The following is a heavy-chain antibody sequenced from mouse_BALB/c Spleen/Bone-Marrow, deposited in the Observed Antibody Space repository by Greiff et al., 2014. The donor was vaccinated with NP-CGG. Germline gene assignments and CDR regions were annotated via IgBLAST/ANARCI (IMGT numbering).Heavy chain of an antibody. CDR1: GFDFSRYW. Sequence: EVMLVESGGGLVQPGGSLKLSCAASGFDFSRYWMSWVRQAPGKGLEWIGEIYPDSSTINYTPSLKDKFIISRDNAKNTLYLQMSKVRSEDTALYYCARRGYGNQWYFDVWGAGTTVTVSS. D-gene: IGHD2-10*02. V-gene: IGHV4-1*02. J-gene: IGHJ1*01. CDR3: ARRGYGNQWYFDV. CDR2: IYPDSSTI.